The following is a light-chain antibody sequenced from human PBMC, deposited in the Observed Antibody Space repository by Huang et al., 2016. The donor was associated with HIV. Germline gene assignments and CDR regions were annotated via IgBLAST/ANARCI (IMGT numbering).Light chain of an antibody. V-gene: IGKV3-20*01. CDR1: QILNKGF. CDR3: HHYGGTQWA. CDR2: GAS. J-gene: IGKJ1*01. Sequence: ELVLTQSPGTLSSSPGGAAVLSCRASQILNKGFFAWYRQKPGPAPELLIFGASTRPSESQDRFVGSGSGTDFSLTINRLDPEDFAFYYCHHYGGTQWAFGRGTRVDMK.